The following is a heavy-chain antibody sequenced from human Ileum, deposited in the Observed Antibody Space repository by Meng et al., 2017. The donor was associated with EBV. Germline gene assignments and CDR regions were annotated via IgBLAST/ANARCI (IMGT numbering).Heavy chain of an antibody. J-gene: IGHJ4*02. V-gene: IGHV4-39*01. CDR2: ICYTDYT. CDR3: AMGPDYAKTGY. D-gene: IGHD4-17*01. CDR1: GGSINSSNYC. Sequence: LTLPESGPGLVKPSETLSLTCSVSGGSINSSNYCWGWIRQPPGKGLEWIQSICYTDYTYYNPSLKSRVTISADKSKNQFSLRLNSLTAAGTAVYYCAMGPDYAKTGYWGQGTLVTISS.